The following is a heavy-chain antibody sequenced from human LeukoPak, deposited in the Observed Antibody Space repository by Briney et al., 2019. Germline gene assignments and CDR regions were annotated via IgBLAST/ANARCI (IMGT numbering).Heavy chain of an antibody. D-gene: IGHD6-13*01. J-gene: IGHJ4*02. Sequence: GGSLRLSCAASGFSFSTYGMHWVRQAPGKGLEWVSAISGSGGSTYYADSVKGRFTISRDNSKNTPYLQMNSLRAEDTAVYYCAKGILAAAAPPREFDYWGQGTLVTVSS. V-gene: IGHV3-23*01. CDR3: AKGILAAAAPPREFDY. CDR2: ISGSGGST. CDR1: GFSFSTYG.